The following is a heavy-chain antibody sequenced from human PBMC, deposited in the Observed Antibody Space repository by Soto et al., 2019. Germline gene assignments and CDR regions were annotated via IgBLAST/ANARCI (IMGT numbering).Heavy chain of an antibody. J-gene: IGHJ4*02. CDR2: INAGNGNT. Sequence: QVQLVQSGAEVKKPGASVKVSCKASGYTFTSYAMHWVRQAPGQRLEWMGWINAGNGNTKYSQKFQGRVTITRDTAASTAYMELSSLRSEDTAVYYCARGLNAYYSDYWGQGTLVTVSS. CDR1: GYTFTSYA. CDR3: ARGLNAYYSDY. V-gene: IGHV1-3*01.